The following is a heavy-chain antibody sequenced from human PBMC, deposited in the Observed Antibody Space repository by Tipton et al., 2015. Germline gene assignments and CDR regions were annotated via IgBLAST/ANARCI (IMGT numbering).Heavy chain of an antibody. Sequence: TLSLTCAVSAYSISSDYYWGWIRQPPGKGLEWIGSISHSGNTYYNPSLKSRVTMSRDTSKNQFSLTVTSVTAADTAVYYCARARGRHGGLFDSWGQGTLVTVSS. D-gene: IGHD4-23*01. J-gene: IGHJ4*02. CDR2: ISHSGNT. CDR1: AYSISSDYY. CDR3: ARARGRHGGLFDS. V-gene: IGHV4-38-2*01.